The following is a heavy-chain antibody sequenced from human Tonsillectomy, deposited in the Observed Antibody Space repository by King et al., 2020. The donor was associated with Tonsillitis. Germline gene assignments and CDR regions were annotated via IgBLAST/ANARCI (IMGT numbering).Heavy chain of an antibody. CDR2: IYYSGTT. CDR1: CGSISSGDYY. Sequence: QLQESGPGLVKPSQTLSLTCTVSCGSISSGDYYWSWIRQPPGKGLEWIGYIYYSGTTYYNPSLKSRVTISVDASKNQFSLKLSSVTAADTAVYYCARAPGGGLFDYWGQGTLVTVSS. CDR3: ARAPGGGLFDY. D-gene: IGHD3-10*01. J-gene: IGHJ4*02. V-gene: IGHV4-30-4*01.